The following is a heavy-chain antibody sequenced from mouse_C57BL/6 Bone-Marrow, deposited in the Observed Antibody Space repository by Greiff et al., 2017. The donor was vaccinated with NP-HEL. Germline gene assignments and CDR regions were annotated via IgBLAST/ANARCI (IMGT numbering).Heavy chain of an antibody. J-gene: IGHJ1*03. V-gene: IGHV1-55*01. CDR2: IYPGSGST. CDR1: GYTFTSYW. CDR3: AMGDGYPDWYFDV. D-gene: IGHD2-3*01. Sequence: QVQLQQPGAEFVKPGASVKMSCKASGYTFTSYWITWVKQRPGQGLEWIGDIYPGSGSTNYNEKFKSKATLTVDTSSSTAYMQLSSLTSEDSAVYYCAMGDGYPDWYFDVWGTGTTVTVSS.